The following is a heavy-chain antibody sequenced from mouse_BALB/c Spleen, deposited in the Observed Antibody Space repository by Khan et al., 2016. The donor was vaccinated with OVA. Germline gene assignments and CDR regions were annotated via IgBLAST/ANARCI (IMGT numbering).Heavy chain of an antibody. D-gene: IGHD2-3*01. Sequence: QIQLVQSGPELKKPGETVKISCKASGYTFTDYSMHWVKQAPGKGLKWMGWINTETGEPTYADDFKGRFAFSLETSASTAYLQINNLKNEDTATYFCARGDDPWFAYWGQATLVTVSA. J-gene: IGHJ3*01. CDR1: GYTFTDYS. CDR2: INTETGEP. CDR3: ARGDDPWFAY. V-gene: IGHV9-2-1*01.